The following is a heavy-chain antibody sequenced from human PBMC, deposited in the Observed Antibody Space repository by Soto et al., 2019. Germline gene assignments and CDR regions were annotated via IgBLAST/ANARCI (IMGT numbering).Heavy chain of an antibody. CDR2: IWYDGSNK. CDR1: GFTFSSHG. CDR3: ASLYCSSTSCFDY. D-gene: IGHD2-2*01. J-gene: IGHJ4*02. V-gene: IGHV3-33*01. Sequence: SGGSLRLSCAASGFTFSSHGMHWVRQAPGKGLEWVAVIWYDGSNKYYADSVKGRFTISRDNSKNTLYLQMNSLRAEDTAVYYCASLYCSSTSCFDYWGQGTLVTVSS.